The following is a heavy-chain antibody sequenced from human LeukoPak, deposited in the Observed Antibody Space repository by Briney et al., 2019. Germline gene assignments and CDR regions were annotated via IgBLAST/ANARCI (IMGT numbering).Heavy chain of an antibody. CDR2: ISGSGVTT. D-gene: IGHD5-18*01. Sequence: GGSLRLSCAASGFTFSTYAMSWVRQAPGKGLEWVSAISGSGVTTYYADSVKGRFTISRDNSRNTLYLQMNSLRAEDTAVYYCARLDTAATIDYWGQGTLVTVSS. V-gene: IGHV3-23*01. J-gene: IGHJ4*02. CDR1: GFTFSTYA. CDR3: ARLDTAATIDY.